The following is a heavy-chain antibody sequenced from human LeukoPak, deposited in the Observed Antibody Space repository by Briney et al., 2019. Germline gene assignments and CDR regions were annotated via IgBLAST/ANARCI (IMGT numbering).Heavy chain of an antibody. CDR3: AREINYYGSGSYFYRRERNWFDP. D-gene: IGHD3-10*01. CDR2: IYYSGST. J-gene: IGHJ5*02. V-gene: IGHV4-59*01. CDR1: GGSISSYY. Sequence: SETLSLTCTVSGGSISSYYWSWIRQPPGKGLEWIGYIYYSGSTNYNPSLKSRVTISVDTFKNQFSLKLSSVTAADTAVYYCAREINYYGSGSYFYRRERNWFDPWGQGTLVTVSS.